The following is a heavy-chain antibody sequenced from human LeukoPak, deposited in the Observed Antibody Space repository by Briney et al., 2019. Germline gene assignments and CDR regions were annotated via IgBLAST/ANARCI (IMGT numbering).Heavy chain of an antibody. CDR2: ISSSSSYI. J-gene: IGHJ5*02. D-gene: IGHD2-2*01. Sequence: GGSLRLSCAASGFTFSSYSMNWVRQAPGKGLEWVSSISSSSSYIYYADSVKGRFTISRDNAKNSLYLQMNSLRAEDAAVYYCARAGSRYCSSTSCFNWFDPWGQGTLVTVSS. V-gene: IGHV3-21*01. CDR3: ARAGSRYCSSTSCFNWFDP. CDR1: GFTFSSYS.